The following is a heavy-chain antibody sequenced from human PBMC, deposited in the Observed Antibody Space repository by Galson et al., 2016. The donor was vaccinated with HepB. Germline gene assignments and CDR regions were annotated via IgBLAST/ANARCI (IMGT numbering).Heavy chain of an antibody. CDR2: ISSDGTEK. J-gene: IGHJ3*02. CDR1: GFTFSSYV. Sequence: SLRLSCAGSGFTFSSYVINWVRQAPGKGLKWVAVISSDGTEKDYADSVTGRFTVSRDNSMNTVFLHLNSLRTDDTGIYYCASDRTWKKNFALADTAEAFDIWGQGTTVSVSS. D-gene: IGHD6-19*01. CDR3: ASDRTWKKNFALADTAEAFDI. V-gene: IGHV3-30*03.